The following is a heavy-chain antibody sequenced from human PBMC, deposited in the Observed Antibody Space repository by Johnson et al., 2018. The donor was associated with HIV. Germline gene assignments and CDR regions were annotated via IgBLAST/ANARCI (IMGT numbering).Heavy chain of an antibody. J-gene: IGHJ3*02. CDR1: GFTFSTYG. V-gene: IGHV3-30*19. CDR2: MWYDGSNK. Sequence: QVQLVESGGGLVKPGGSLRLSCAASGFTFSTYGMHWVRQAPVKGLEWVAVMWYDGSNKYYADSVKGPFTISRANSKNTLDLQMNRLRAQDTALYYCARDRGAIAAAVNDAFDIWGQGTMVTVSS. D-gene: IGHD6-13*01. CDR3: ARDRGAIAAAVNDAFDI.